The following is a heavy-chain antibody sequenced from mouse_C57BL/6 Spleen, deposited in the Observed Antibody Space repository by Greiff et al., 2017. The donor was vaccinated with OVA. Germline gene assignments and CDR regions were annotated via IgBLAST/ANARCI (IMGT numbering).Heavy chain of an antibody. Sequence: EVQLQQSGPGLVKPSQSLSLTCSVTGYSITSGYYWNWIRQFPGNKLEWMGYISYDGSNNYNPSLKNRISITRDTSKNQFFLKLNSVTPEDTATYYCARGEDDYDEEGYYAMDYWGQGTSVTVSS. CDR1: GYSITSGYY. J-gene: IGHJ4*01. CDR2: ISYDGSN. V-gene: IGHV3-6*01. D-gene: IGHD2-4*01. CDR3: ARGEDDYDEEGYYAMDY.